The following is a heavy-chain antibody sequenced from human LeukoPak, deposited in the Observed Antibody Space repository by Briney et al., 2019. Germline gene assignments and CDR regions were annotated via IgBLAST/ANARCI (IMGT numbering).Heavy chain of an antibody. V-gene: IGHV3-23*01. D-gene: IGHD3-16*02. Sequence: GGSLRLSCAASGFTFSSYAMSWVRQAPGKGLEWVSGISGSGGTTYYADSVKGRFTISRDNSKNTLYLQMNSLRAEDTAVYYCALNGREVPSGAFDIWGQGTMVTVSS. J-gene: IGHJ3*02. CDR3: ALNGREVPSGAFDI. CDR2: ISGSGGTT. CDR1: GFTFSSYA.